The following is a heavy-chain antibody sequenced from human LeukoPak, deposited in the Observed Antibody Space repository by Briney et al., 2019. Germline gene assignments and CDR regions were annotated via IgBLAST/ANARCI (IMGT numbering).Heavy chain of an antibody. D-gene: IGHD6-19*01. CDR3: ARGAAVAGPSPSSFDY. V-gene: IGHV1-46*01. CDR1: GYTFTSYY. CDR2: INPSGGST. Sequence: GASVKVSCKASGYTFTSYYMHWVRQAPGQGLGWMGIINPSGGSTSYAQKFQGRVTMTRDTSTSTVYMELSSLRSEDTAVYYCARGAAVAGPSPSSFDYWGQGTLVTVSS. J-gene: IGHJ4*02.